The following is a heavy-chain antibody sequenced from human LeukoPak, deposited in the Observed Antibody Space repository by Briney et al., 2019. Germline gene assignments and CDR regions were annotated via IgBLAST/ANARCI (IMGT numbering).Heavy chain of an antibody. CDR3: AKRLEAYSSYSGAFDI. CDR1: GYTFTGYY. V-gene: IGHV1-2*02. J-gene: IGHJ3*02. Sequence: ASVKVSCKASGYTFTGYYMHWVRQAPGQGLEWMGWINPNSGGTNYAQKFQGRVTMTRDTSISTAYMELSRLRSDDTAVYYCAKRLEAYSSYSGAFDIWGQGTVVTVSS. CDR2: INPNSGGT. D-gene: IGHD5-12*01.